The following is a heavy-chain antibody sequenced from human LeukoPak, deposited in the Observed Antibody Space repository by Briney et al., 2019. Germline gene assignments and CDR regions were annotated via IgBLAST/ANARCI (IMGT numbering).Heavy chain of an antibody. Sequence: GGSLRLSCAVSGFTLGSNYMSWVRPAPGKGLEWVSVIYSGGSTYYADSVKGRFTISRDNSKNTLYLQMNSLRAEDTAVYYCARDLVSPLSGDDAFDIWGQGTMVTVSS. CDR2: IYSGGST. D-gene: IGHD3-10*01. CDR3: ARDLVSPLSGDDAFDI. V-gene: IGHV3-53*01. J-gene: IGHJ3*02. CDR1: GFTLGSNY.